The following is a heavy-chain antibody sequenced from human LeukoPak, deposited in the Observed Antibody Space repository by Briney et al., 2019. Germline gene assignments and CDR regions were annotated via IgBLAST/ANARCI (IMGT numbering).Heavy chain of an antibody. J-gene: IGHJ1*01. V-gene: IGHV3-11*01. D-gene: IGHD6-13*01. Sequence: GRSLRLSCAASGFTFSDHYMSRIRQAPGKGLEWISYISSGGSTTNYADSVKGRFTISRDNAKKSLYLQMNSLRADDTAVYYCARETGSSWNEYFQPWGQGTLVTVSS. CDR1: GFTFSDHY. CDR3: ARETGSSWNEYFQP. CDR2: ISSGGSTT.